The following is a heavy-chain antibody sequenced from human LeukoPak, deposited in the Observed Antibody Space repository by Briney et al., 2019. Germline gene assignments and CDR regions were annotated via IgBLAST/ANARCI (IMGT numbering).Heavy chain of an antibody. Sequence: GASVKVSCKASGLTFRTPAMQWVRQTRGQGLEWIGWTVLGSGDTNYAQSLKERLTITRDMSTSTAYMELSSLRSEDTAMYYCAAGFSNHGYIYWGQGTLVTVSS. CDR1: GLTFRTPA. D-gene: IGHD6-13*01. J-gene: IGHJ4*02. CDR2: TVLGSGDT. CDR3: AAGFSNHGYIY. V-gene: IGHV1-58*02.